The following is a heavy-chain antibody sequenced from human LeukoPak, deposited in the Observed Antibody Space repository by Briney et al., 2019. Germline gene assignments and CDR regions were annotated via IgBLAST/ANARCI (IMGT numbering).Heavy chain of an antibody. CDR1: GFTFSTYS. V-gene: IGHV3-48*01. D-gene: IGHD3-10*02. J-gene: IGHJ6*04. CDR2: ISSSSSTI. Sequence: GGSLRLSCAAPGFTFSTYSMNWVRQAPGKGLEWVSYISSSSSTIYYADSVKGRFTISRDNAKNSLYLQMNSLRAEDTAVYYCAELGITMIGGVWGKGTTVTISS. CDR3: AELGITMIGGV.